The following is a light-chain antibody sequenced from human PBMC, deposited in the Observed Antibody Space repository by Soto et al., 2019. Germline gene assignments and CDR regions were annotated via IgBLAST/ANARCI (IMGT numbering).Light chain of an antibody. CDR1: SRDIEAYDY. J-gene: IGLJ1*01. CDR2: EVN. Sequence: QSALTQPRSVSGSPGQSVAISCTGTSRDIEAYDYVSWYQQHPGKAPKLIISEVNKRPSGVSYRFSGSKSGNTASLTISGLQAEDEADYYCTSYTSSSTHVFGTGTKLTVL. CDR3: TSYTSSSTHV. V-gene: IGLV2-11*01.